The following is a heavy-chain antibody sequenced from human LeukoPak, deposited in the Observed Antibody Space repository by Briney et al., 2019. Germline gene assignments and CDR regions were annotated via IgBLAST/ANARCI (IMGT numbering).Heavy chain of an antibody. V-gene: IGHV1-2*02. CDR3: ARVVVPTYAPYYYGMDV. J-gene: IGHJ6*02. Sequence: GASVKVSCKASGYAFTGYYMHWVRQAPGQGLEWMGWINPNSGGTNYAQKFQGRVTMTRDTSISTAYMELSRLRSDDTAVYYCARVVVPTYAPYYYGMDVWGQGTTVTVSS. CDR1: GYAFTGYY. D-gene: IGHD6-6*01. CDR2: INPNSGGT.